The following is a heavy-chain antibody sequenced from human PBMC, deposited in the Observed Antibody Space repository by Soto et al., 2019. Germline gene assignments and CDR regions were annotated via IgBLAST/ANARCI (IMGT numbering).Heavy chain of an antibody. V-gene: IGHV3-23*01. CDR3: AKDRQESSFS. CDR2: ISSGDAFT. J-gene: IGHJ5*02. D-gene: IGHD6-19*01. Sequence: EVHLLESGGGLVQPGGSLRLSFAASGFNVRNYAMSWVRQAPGKGLEWVSTISSGDAFTYYADSVKGRFTISRDYSKRTLYLQMNTLRAEDTAVYYCAKDRQESSFSWGQGTLVTVSS. CDR1: GFNVRNYA.